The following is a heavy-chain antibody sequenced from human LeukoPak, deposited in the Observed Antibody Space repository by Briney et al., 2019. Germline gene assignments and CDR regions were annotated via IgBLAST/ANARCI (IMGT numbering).Heavy chain of an antibody. V-gene: IGHV3-74*01. Sequence: GGSLRLSCAASGFTFSDTWMHWVRQAPGKGLGWVSRIRSDGSDTRYAESVKGRFTISRDNAKNSLYLQMNSLRAEDTAVYYCAKGRWELLTDAFDIWGQGTMVTVSS. CDR2: IRSDGSDT. J-gene: IGHJ3*02. D-gene: IGHD1-26*01. CDR1: GFTFSDTW. CDR3: AKGRWELLTDAFDI.